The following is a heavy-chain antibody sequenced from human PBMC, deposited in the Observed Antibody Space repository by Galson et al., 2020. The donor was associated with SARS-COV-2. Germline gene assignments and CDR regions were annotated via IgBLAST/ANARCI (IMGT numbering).Heavy chain of an antibody. D-gene: IGHD6-6*01. Sequence: ASVNVSCKVSGYTLTELSMHWVRQAPGKGLEWMGGFDPEDGETIYAQKFQGRVTMTEDTSTDTAYMELSSLRSEDTAVYYCATAPPLYSSSSGNWFDPWGQGTLVTVSS. V-gene: IGHV1-24*01. J-gene: IGHJ5*02. CDR1: GYTLTELS. CDR2: FDPEDGET. CDR3: ATAPPLYSSSSGNWFDP.